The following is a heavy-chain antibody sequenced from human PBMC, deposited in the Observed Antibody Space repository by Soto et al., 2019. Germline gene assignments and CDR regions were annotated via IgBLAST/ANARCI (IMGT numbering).Heavy chain of an antibody. D-gene: IGHD2-2*01. V-gene: IGHV4-34*01. J-gene: IGHJ4*02. CDR3: ASRLDTAVQPLDY. Sequence: PSETLSLTCAVYGVSFSGYYWSWSRQLPGKWLEWIGEFSHSGCTNYNPSLKSRVTISVTTSKNQFSLKPRSVTAADTAVYCSASRLDTAVQPLDYWGQGTLVTVSS. CDR2: FSHSGCT. CDR1: GVSFSGYY.